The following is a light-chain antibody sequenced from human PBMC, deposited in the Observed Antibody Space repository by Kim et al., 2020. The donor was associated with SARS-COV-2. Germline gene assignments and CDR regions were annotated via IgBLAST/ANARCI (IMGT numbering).Light chain of an antibody. CDR3: QVWDSSSDHLV. J-gene: IGLJ3*02. V-gene: IGLV3-21*04. CDR2: YDS. CDR1: NIGSKS. Sequence: SYELTQPPSVSVAPGKTARITCGGNNIGSKSVHWYQQKPGQAPVLVIYYDSDRPSGIPARFSGSNSGNTATLTISRVEAGDEADYYCQVWDSSSDHLVFG.